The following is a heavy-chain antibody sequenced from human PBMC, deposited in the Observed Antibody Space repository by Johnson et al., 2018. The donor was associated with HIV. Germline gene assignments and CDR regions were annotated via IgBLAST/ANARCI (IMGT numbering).Heavy chain of an antibody. CDR2: ISGSGGST. CDR1: GFTFSSYA. D-gene: IGHD4-23*01. V-gene: IGHV3-23*02. CDR3: AKVGATVITPRGEAFDI. Sequence: EVQLVESGGGLVQPGGSLRLSCAASGFTFSSYAMSWVRQAPGKGLEWVSAISGSGGSTDSGAPVKGRVTISRDDSKNTLYLQMNSLRAEDTAVYYCAKVGATVITPRGEAFDIWGQGTMVTVSS. J-gene: IGHJ3*02.